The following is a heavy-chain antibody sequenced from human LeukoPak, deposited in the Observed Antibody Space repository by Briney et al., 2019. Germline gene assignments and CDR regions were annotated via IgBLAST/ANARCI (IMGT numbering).Heavy chain of an antibody. D-gene: IGHD3-16*01. Sequence: GSLRLSCAASGFKFSTYWMTWVRQAPGKGLEWVANMKGDGSEIHYMDSVKGRFTISRDNAKNSLYLQMNSLRAEDTALYYCARPAYTAAYDLWGQGTMVTVSS. V-gene: IGHV3-7*01. J-gene: IGHJ3*01. CDR1: GFKFSTYW. CDR3: ARPAYTAAYDL. CDR2: MKGDGSEI.